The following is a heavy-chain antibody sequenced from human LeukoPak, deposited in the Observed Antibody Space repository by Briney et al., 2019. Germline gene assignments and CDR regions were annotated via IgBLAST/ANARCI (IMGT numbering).Heavy chain of an antibody. V-gene: IGHV3-23*01. D-gene: IGHD2-15*01. Sequence: GGSLRLSCTASGFTFSSYAMTWVRQAPGKGLDWVSGISGSGGGTYYADSVKGRFTISRDNSKNMVYLQMNSLRADDTAVYYCAKDGYCSGGSCYLWYFDYWGQGTLVTVSS. CDR3: AKDGYCSGGSCYLWYFDY. CDR2: ISGSGGGT. J-gene: IGHJ4*02. CDR1: GFTFSSYA.